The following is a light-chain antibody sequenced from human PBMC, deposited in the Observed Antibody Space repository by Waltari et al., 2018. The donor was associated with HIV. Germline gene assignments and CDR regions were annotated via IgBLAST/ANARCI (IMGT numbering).Light chain of an antibody. Sequence: SVSGTLGQRVTMSCSGSSSNIGSQSVYWYQQFPRKAPKLLIFKDDQRPAGVPARFSGLKSGTSASLAVSGLRSEDEADYYCATWDDSLSVVIFGGGTNLTVL. CDR2: KDD. J-gene: IGLJ2*01. CDR3: ATWDDSLSVVI. V-gene: IGLV1-47*01. CDR1: SSNIGSQS.